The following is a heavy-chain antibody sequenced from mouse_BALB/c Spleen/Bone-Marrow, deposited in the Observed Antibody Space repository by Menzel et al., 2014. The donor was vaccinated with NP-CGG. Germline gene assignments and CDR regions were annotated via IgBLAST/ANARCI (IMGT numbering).Heavy chain of an antibody. V-gene: IGHV5-12-1*01. Sequence: EVHLVESGGGLVKPGGSPKLSCAASGFAFSRYDMSWVRQTPEKRLEWVAYITNGGDNTYYPDTVKGRFTISRDNAKNTLYLQMSSLKSEDTAMYYCVRHKNYYAMDYWGQGTSVTVSS. CDR2: ITNGGDNT. CDR3: VRHKNYYAMDY. J-gene: IGHJ4*01. CDR1: GFAFSRYD.